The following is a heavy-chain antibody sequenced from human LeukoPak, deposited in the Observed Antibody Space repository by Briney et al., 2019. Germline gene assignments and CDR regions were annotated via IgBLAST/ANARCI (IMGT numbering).Heavy chain of an antibody. CDR2: TYYRSKWYN. CDR1: GDSVSRNSTA. V-gene: IGHV6-1*01. J-gene: IGHJ6*02. Sequence: SQTLSLTCAIAGDSVSRNSTAWNWIRQSPSRGLEWLGRTYYRSKWYNDYAVPVKSRINMNPDTSKNQFSLQLNSVTPEDTAVYYCVRGYGLDVWGQGTTVTVTS. CDR3: VRGYGLDV.